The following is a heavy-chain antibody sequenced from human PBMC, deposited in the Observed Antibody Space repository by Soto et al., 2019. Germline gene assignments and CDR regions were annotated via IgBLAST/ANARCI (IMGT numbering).Heavy chain of an antibody. CDR3: ARAFTEDIVVVPAAINWFDP. D-gene: IGHD2-2*01. CDR1: GYTFTSYG. J-gene: IGHJ5*02. CDR2: ISAYNGNT. V-gene: IGHV1-18*01. Sequence: VASVKVSCKASGYTFTSYGISWVRQAPGQGLEWMGWISAYNGNTNYAQKLQGRVTMTTDTSTSTAYMELRSLRSDDTAVYYCARAFTEDIVVVPAAINWFDPWGQGTLVTVSS.